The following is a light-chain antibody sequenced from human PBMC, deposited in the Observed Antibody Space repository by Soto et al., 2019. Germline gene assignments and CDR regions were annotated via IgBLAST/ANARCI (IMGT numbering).Light chain of an antibody. CDR3: QQYGVSPT. Sequence: IVLTQSPGTLSLSPGERATLSCRASQTISNTFLVWYQQRPGQAPRLLIYGASGRAAGIPDRFSGSGSGTDFTLSISRLEPEDFAVYYCQQYGVSPTFGGGTKVEIK. CDR2: GAS. J-gene: IGKJ4*01. V-gene: IGKV3-20*01. CDR1: QTISNTF.